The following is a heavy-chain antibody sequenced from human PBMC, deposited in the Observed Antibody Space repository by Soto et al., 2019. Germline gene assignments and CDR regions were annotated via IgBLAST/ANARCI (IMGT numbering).Heavy chain of an antibody. D-gene: IGHD4-4*01. V-gene: IGHV1-69*13. Sequence: GASVKVSCKASGGTFSSYAISWVRQAPGQGLEWMGGIIPIFGTANYAQKFQGRVTITADESTSTAYMELSSLRSEDTAVYYCARGSHVTTVAWGPNFDYWGQGTLVTVSS. CDR2: IIPIFGTA. CDR1: GGTFSSYA. CDR3: ARGSHVTTVAWGPNFDY. J-gene: IGHJ4*02.